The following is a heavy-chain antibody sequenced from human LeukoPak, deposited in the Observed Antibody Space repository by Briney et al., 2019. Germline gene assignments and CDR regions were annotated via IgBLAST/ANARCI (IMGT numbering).Heavy chain of an antibody. Sequence: SETLSLTCTVSGGSFSTSICYWGWIRQPPGKGLEWIGSIFYSGSTYYNPSLNSRVTISVDTSKNQFSLKLSSVTAADTAVYYCARLYGGKPFDYWGQGTLVTVSS. CDR3: ARLYGGKPFDY. D-gene: IGHD4-23*01. V-gene: IGHV4-39*01. CDR1: GGSFSTSICY. J-gene: IGHJ4*02. CDR2: IFYSGST.